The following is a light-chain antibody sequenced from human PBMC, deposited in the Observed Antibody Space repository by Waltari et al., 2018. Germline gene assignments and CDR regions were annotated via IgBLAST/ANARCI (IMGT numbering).Light chain of an antibody. V-gene: IGLV2-14*03. J-gene: IGLJ2*01. CDR1: SNDVGVYNY. CDR3: SSYTNTNTLV. CDR2: DVS. Sequence: QSALTQPASVSGSPGQSITISCTGTSNDVGVYNYVSWYQHLPGKAPKLIIYDVSRWPSGVSNRFSGSKPGNTASLTISGLQAEDEADYYCSSYTNTNTLVFGGGTKVTVL.